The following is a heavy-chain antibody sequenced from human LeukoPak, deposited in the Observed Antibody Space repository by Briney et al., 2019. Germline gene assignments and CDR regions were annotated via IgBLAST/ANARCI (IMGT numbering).Heavy chain of an antibody. CDR3: ARAGPRVVAATRLYAFDI. Sequence: GGSLRLSCAASQFTFINYSTNWVRQAPGKGLEWVSSISSGSSYIYYADSVEGRFTISRDNAKNSLYLQMDSLRAEDTAVYYCARAGPRVVAATRLYAFDIWGQGTMVTVSS. V-gene: IGHV3-21*01. CDR2: ISSGSSYI. J-gene: IGHJ3*02. CDR1: QFTFINYS. D-gene: IGHD2-15*01.